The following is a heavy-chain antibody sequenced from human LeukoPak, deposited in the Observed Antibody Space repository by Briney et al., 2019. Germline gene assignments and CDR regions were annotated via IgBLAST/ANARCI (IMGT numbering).Heavy chain of an antibody. V-gene: IGHV6-1*01. D-gene: IGHD3-10*01. Sequence: SQTLSLTCAISGDNVSNKSAAWNWIRQSPSRGLEWLGRTYYRSKWYNDYAVSVKSRITIDPDTSKNQFSLQLNSVTPEDTAVYYCARGRYGSGSYYYYYGMDVWGQGTTVTVSS. CDR2: TYYRSKWYN. CDR3: ARGRYGSGSYYYYYGMDV. J-gene: IGHJ6*02. CDR1: GDNVSNKSAA.